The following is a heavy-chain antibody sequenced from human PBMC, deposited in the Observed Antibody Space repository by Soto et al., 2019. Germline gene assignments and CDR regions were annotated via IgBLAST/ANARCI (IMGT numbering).Heavy chain of an antibody. CDR1: GYTFTSYG. J-gene: IGHJ5*02. V-gene: IGHV1-18*04. D-gene: IGHD3-10*01. CDR2: ISAYNGKT. Sequence: ASVKVSCKASGYTFTSYGISWVRQAPGQGLEWMGWISAYNGKTKYAQKIQGRVTMTTDTSTSTAYMELRSLRSDDTDVYYCARGITLVRGVTKQNWFDPWGQGTMVTVYS. CDR3: ARGITLVRGVTKQNWFDP.